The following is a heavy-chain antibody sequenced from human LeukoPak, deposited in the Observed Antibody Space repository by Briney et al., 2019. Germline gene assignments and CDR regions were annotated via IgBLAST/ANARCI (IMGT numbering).Heavy chain of an antibody. D-gene: IGHD1-26*01. CDR1: GGSISSSSYY. CDR2: IYYSGST. CDR3: ARQAIVYFDY. Sequence: SETLSLTCTVSGGSISSSSYYWGWIRQPPGKGLEWIGSIYYSGSTYYNPSLKSRVTISVDTSKNQFSLKLSSVTAADTAVYYCARQAIVYFDYWGQGTLSPSPQ. V-gene: IGHV4-39*01. J-gene: IGHJ4*02.